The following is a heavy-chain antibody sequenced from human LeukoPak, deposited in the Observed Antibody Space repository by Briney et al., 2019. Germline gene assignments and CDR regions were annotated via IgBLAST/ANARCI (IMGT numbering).Heavy chain of an antibody. CDR2: ISGSGGST. CDR3: ILSDGAYCGGDCFYLDY. J-gene: IGHJ4*02. V-gene: IGHV3-23*01. D-gene: IGHD2-21*02. Sequence: GGSLRLSCAASGFTFSSYAMSWVRQAPGKGLEWVSAISGSGGSTYYADSVKGRFTISRDNSKNTLYLQINSLRSEDTAVYCAILSDGAYCGGDCFYLDYWGQGTLVTVSS. CDR1: GFTFSSYA.